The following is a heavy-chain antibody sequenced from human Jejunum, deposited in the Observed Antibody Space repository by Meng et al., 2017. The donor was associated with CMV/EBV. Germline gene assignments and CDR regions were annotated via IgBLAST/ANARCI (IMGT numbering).Heavy chain of an antibody. CDR1: GDSLRNYS. Sequence: VSGDSLRNYSWSWIRQPPGGGLECIVFIFPTGSTSYTPSLESRVTMSVDTSKNLFSLTVTSVTAADTAIYYCARTDYYSYYGMDVWGQGTPVTVSS. V-gene: IGHV4-59*01. CDR2: IFPTGST. J-gene: IGHJ6*02. CDR3: ARTDYYSYYGMDV.